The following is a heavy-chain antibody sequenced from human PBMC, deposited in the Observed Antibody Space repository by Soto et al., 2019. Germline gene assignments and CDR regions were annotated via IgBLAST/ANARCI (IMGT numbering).Heavy chain of an antibody. CDR1: GGSISSYY. CDR2: IYYSGST. Sequence: QVQLQESGPGLVKPSETLSLTCTVSGGSISSYYWSWIRQPPGKGLEWIGYIYYSGSTNYNPSLKSRVTISVDTSKNQFSLKLSSVTAADTAVYYCARDRISSWSSYYYYGMDVWGQGTTVTVSS. J-gene: IGHJ6*02. CDR3: ARDRISSWSSYYYYGMDV. V-gene: IGHV4-59*01. D-gene: IGHD6-13*01.